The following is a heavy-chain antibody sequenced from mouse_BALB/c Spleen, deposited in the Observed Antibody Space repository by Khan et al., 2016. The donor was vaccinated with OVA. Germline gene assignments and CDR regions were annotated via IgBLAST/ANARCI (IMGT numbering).Heavy chain of an antibody. Sequence: EVELVESGPGLVKPSQSLSLTCTVTGYSITSDYAWNWIRQFPGNKLEWMGYISYSGTTSYNPSLKSRISITRDTSKNQFFLQLNSVTSEDTATNYCARQNYYGYAMDYWGQGTSVTGSS. CDR3: ARQNYYGYAMDY. D-gene: IGHD1-1*01. V-gene: IGHV3-2*02. CDR1: GYSITSDYA. CDR2: ISYSGTT. J-gene: IGHJ4*01.